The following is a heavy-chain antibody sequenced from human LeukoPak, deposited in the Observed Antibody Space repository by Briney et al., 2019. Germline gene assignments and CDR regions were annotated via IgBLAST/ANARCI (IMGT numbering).Heavy chain of an antibody. Sequence: GGSLRLSCAASGFTFSSYAMHWVRQAPGKGLEWVAVISYDGSNKYYADSVKGRFTISRDNSKNTLYLQMNSLRAEDTAVYYCARGGPYGYYYYYYMDVWGKGTTVTVSS. D-gene: IGHD4-17*01. V-gene: IGHV3-30*04. CDR3: ARGGPYGYYYYYYMDV. J-gene: IGHJ6*03. CDR2: ISYDGSNK. CDR1: GFTFSSYA.